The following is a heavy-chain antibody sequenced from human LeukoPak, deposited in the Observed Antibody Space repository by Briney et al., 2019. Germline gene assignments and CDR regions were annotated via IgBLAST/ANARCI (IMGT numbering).Heavy chain of an antibody. V-gene: IGHV3-13*04. CDR1: GFTFSSYD. J-gene: IGHJ2*01. CDR3: ARAPMVHRYFDL. CDR2: IGTAGDT. Sequence: PGGSLRLSCAPSGFTFSSYDMHWVRHATGKGLEWVSAIGTAGDTYYPGSVKGRFTISRENAKNSLYLQMNSLRAGDTAVYYCARAPMVHRYFDLWGRGTLVTVSS. D-gene: IGHD1-1*01.